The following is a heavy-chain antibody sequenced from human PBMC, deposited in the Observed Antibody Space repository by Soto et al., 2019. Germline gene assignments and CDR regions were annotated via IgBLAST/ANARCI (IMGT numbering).Heavy chain of an antibody. Sequence: QVQLQESGPGLVKPSETLSLTCTVSGGSVSSGSYYWSWIRQPPGKGLEWIGYIYYSGSTNYNPSLKSRVTISVDTSKNQFSLKMSSVTAADTAVYYCARAPSYGDWFDPWGQGTLVTVSS. CDR2: IYYSGST. CDR1: GGSVSSGSYY. D-gene: IGHD1-26*01. CDR3: ARAPSYGDWFDP. V-gene: IGHV4-61*01. J-gene: IGHJ5*02.